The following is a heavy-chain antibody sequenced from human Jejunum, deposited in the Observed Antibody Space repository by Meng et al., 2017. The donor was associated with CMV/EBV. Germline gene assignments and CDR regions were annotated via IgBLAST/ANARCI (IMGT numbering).Heavy chain of an antibody. Sequence: SFINSTWWTWVRRPPGKGLEWIGAIYHSGSTNYNPSLKNRVSISLDKSQRQFSLRLTAVTAADTAVYYCVRGTLGYCSSSSCLPDYWGQGILVTVSS. V-gene: IGHV4-4*02. CDR2: IYHSGST. CDR3: VRGTLGYCSSSSCLPDY. J-gene: IGHJ4*02. D-gene: IGHD2-2*01. CDR1: SFINSTW.